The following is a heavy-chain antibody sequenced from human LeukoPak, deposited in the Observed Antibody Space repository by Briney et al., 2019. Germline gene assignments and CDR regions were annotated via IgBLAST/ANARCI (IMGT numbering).Heavy chain of an antibody. CDR3: ARDRKGSIAAAGTRDY. CDR2: ISSSSSYI. V-gene: IGHV3-21*01. Sequence: GSLRLSCTASEFTFKTFTMNWVRQAPGKGLEWVSSISSSSSYIFYADSVKGRFTISRDNAKNSLYLQMNSLRAEDTAVYYCARDRKGSIAAAGTRDYWGQGTLVTVSS. J-gene: IGHJ4*02. CDR1: EFTFKTFT. D-gene: IGHD6-13*01.